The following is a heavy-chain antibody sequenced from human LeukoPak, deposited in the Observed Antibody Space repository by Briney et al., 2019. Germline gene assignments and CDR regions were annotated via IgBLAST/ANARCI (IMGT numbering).Heavy chain of an antibody. CDR2: IDARSGIT. D-gene: IGHD3-9*01. Sequence: PGGSLRLSCAASGFTFTIFGLNWVRQAPGKVPEWVSYIDARSGITYYADSVQGRFTISRDNAKNSLYLQMNSLGAEDTAVYYCARDRGLRYFDWLSPFDYWGQGTLVTVSS. CDR3: ARDRGLRYFDWLSPFDY. CDR1: GFTFTIFG. V-gene: IGHV3-48*04. J-gene: IGHJ4*02.